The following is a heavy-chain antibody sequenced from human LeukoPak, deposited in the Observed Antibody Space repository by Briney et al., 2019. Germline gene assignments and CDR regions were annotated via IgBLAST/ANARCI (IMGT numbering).Heavy chain of an antibody. V-gene: IGHV1-69*11. CDR2: IIPILGTA. CDR1: GGTFSSYA. Sequence: SVKVSCKASGGTFSSYAISWVRQAPGQGLEWMGRIIPILGTANYAQKFQGRVTITADESTSTAYMELSSLRSEDTAVYYCAREPRYSYGHRCAFDIWGQGTMVTVSS. D-gene: IGHD5-18*01. J-gene: IGHJ3*02. CDR3: AREPRYSYGHRCAFDI.